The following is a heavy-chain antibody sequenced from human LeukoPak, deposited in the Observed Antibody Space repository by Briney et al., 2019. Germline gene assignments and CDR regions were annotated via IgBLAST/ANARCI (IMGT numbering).Heavy chain of an antibody. CDR1: GGSIRSDY. Sequence: SETLSLTCTVSGGSIRSDYWSWFRQPPGQGLEWIGYIYYSGSIMYNPSLNGRATISADTAKNHLSLNLTSVTAADTAVYYCARDLGGVTAPGGTFGPWGQGTLVTVSS. CDR2: IYYSGSI. J-gene: IGHJ5*02. CDR3: ARDLGGVTAPGGTFGP. D-gene: IGHD1-1*01. V-gene: IGHV4-59*01.